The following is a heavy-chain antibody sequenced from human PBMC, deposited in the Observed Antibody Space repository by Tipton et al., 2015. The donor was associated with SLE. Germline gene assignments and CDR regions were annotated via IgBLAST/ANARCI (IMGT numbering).Heavy chain of an antibody. CDR3: ARTGVRGAVASYWYFDL. CDR2: FYYSGST. J-gene: IGHJ2*01. D-gene: IGHD6-19*01. V-gene: IGHV4-59*08. CDR1: GGSISSYY. Sequence: TLSLTCTVSGGSISSYYWSWIRQPPGKGLEWIGYFYYSGSTNYNPSLKSRVTISVDTSKNQFSLKLSSVTAADTAVYYCARTGVRGAVASYWYFDLWGQGTLVTVSS.